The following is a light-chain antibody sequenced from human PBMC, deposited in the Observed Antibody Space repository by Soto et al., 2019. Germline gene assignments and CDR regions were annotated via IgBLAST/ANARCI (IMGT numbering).Light chain of an antibody. CDR2: EVS. V-gene: IGLV2-14*01. CDR3: NSYASSGTLV. CDR1: SSDVGGYNY. Sequence: QSALTQPASGSGSPGQSITLSCTGTSSDVGGYNYVSWYQQHPGKAPKLMIYEVSNRPSGVSNRFSGSKSGNTASLTISGLQAEDEADYYCNSYASSGTLVFGTGTKVTVL. J-gene: IGLJ1*01.